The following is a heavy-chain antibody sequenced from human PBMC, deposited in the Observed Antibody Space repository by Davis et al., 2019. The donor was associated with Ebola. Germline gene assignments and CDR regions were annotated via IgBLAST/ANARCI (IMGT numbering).Heavy chain of an antibody. D-gene: IGHD3-22*01. Sequence: PGGSLRLSCAASGFTFSSYAMSWVRQAPGKGLEWVSAISGSGGSTYYADSVKGRFTISRDNSKNTLYLQMNSLRAEDTAVYYCAKEDYYDSSGYYYGLFVEYWGQGTLVTVSS. J-gene: IGHJ4*02. CDR1: GFTFSSYA. CDR2: ISGSGGST. CDR3: AKEDYYDSSGYYYGLFVEY. V-gene: IGHV3-23*01.